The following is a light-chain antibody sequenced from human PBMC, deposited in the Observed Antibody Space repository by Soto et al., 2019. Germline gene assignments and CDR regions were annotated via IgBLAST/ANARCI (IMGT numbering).Light chain of an antibody. V-gene: IGLV2-11*01. J-gene: IGLJ3*02. CDR3: LSYTADDNWV. CDR2: AVR. CDR1: NSDVGRYNS. Sequence: QSALTQPHSVSGSPGQSVTISCTGTNSDVGRYNSVSWYQQLPGKAPQLIISAVRQRPSGVPDRFSGSKSGNTASLTISGLQTDDDAYYFCLSYTADDNWVFGGGTKVTVL.